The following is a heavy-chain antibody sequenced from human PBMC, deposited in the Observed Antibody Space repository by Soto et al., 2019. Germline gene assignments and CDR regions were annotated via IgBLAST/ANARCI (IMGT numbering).Heavy chain of an antibody. D-gene: IGHD1-26*01. CDR1: GXTFTSYG. V-gene: IGHV1-18*01. Sequence: ASVTVSCKASGXTFTSYGISWVRQAPGQGLEGMGWISAYNGNTNYAQKLQGRVTMTTDTSTSTAYMKLSSVTAADTAVYYCARDPGATWFDPWGQGTLVTVSS. CDR2: ISAYNGNT. CDR3: ARDPGATWFDP. J-gene: IGHJ5*02.